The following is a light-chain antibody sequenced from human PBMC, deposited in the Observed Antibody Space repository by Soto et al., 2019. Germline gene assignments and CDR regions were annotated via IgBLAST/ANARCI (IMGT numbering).Light chain of an antibody. CDR1: QSISSY. J-gene: IGKJ3*01. CDR3: QQSYSMPFT. V-gene: IGKV1-39*01. Sequence: DIQMTQSPSSLSPSVGDRVTITCRASQSISSYLNWYQEKPGKAPKLLIYGASTLQSGVPSRFSGSGSGTDFTLTISSLQPEDFATYYCQQSYSMPFTFGPGTKVDIK. CDR2: GAS.